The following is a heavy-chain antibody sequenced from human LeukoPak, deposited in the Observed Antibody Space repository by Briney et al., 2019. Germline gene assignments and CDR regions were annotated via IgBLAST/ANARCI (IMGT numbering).Heavy chain of an antibody. D-gene: IGHD3-9*01. CDR2: ISGSGGST. CDR3: TNDRPYYDILTGDYHDEGPFAY. J-gene: IGHJ4*02. Sequence: AGSLRLSCAASGFTFSSYAMSWIRQAPGKGLEWVSAISGSGGSTYYADSVKGRFTISSDNSKNTLYLQMNSLRAEDTAVYSYTNDRPYYDILTGDYHDEGPFAYWHQGPLVTVSS. CDR1: GFTFSSYA. V-gene: IGHV3-23*01.